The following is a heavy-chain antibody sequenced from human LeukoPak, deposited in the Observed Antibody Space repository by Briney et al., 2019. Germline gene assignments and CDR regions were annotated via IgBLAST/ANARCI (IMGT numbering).Heavy chain of an antibody. Sequence: SVKVSCKASGGTFSSYAISWVRQAPGHGLEWMGRIIPIFGTANYAQKFQGRVTITTDESTSTAYMELSSLRSEDTAVYYCARSSGSDDAFDIWGQGTMVTVSS. V-gene: IGHV1-69*05. CDR1: GGTFSSYA. D-gene: IGHD3-22*01. CDR2: IIPIFGTA. CDR3: ARSSGSDDAFDI. J-gene: IGHJ3*02.